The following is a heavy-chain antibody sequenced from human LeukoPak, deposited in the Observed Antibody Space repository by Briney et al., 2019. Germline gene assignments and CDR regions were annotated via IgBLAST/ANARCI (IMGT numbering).Heavy chain of an antibody. D-gene: IGHD3-3*01. V-gene: IGHV3-30*03. J-gene: IGHJ5*02. CDR1: GFTFNRYA. Sequence: PGGSLRLSCVGSGFTFNRYAFRWVRQAPGKGLEWVAVISYDGSNRYYADSVKGRFTVSRDNSKNTLYLQMDSLRYEDTAMYYCASLGRTIFGVVFDPLRRWFDPWGQGTLVTVFS. CDR2: ISYDGSNR. CDR3: ASLGRTIFGVVFDPLRRWFDP.